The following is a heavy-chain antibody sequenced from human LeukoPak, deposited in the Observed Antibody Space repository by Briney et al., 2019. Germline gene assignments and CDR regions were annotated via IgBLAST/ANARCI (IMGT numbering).Heavy chain of an antibody. CDR2: ISGSGGST. CDR1: GFTFSSYG. Sequence: TGGSLRLSCAASGFTFSSYGMGWVRQAPGKGLEWVSLISGSGGSTYYADSVKGRFTISRDNAKNSLYLQMNSLRAEDTAVYYCVREQWLIYYWGQGTLVTVSS. J-gene: IGHJ4*02. D-gene: IGHD5-12*01. V-gene: IGHV3-23*01. CDR3: VREQWLIYY.